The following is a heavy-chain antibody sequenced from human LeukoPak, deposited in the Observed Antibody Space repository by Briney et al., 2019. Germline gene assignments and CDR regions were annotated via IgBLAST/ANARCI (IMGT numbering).Heavy chain of an antibody. CDR2: ISRNGRNT. V-gene: IGHV3-64*01. CDR1: GFTLSSYS. Sequence: PRGSLRLSCAASGFTLSSYSMHWVRQAPGKGLEFVSAISRNGRNTYYANSVKGRFTISRDISKNTLYLQMGSLRPEDMAVYYCARVDSGSACASWGQGILVTVSS. J-gene: IGHJ1*01. CDR3: ARVDSGSACAS. D-gene: IGHD6-19*01.